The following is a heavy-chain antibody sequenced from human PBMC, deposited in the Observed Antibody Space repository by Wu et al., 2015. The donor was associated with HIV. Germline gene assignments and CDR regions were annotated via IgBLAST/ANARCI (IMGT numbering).Heavy chain of an antibody. D-gene: IGHD2-2*01. CDR2: INPNSGGT. V-gene: IGHV1-2*02. Sequence: QVQLVQSGAEVKKPGASVKVSCKASGYTFTGYYMHWVRQAPGQGLEWMGWINPNSGGTNYAQKFQGRVTMTRDTSISTAYMELSRLRSDDTAVYYCARGSQLLSSFYYYMDVWGKGTTVTVSS. J-gene: IGHJ6*03. CDR3: ARGSQLLSSFYYYMDV. CDR1: GYTFTGYY.